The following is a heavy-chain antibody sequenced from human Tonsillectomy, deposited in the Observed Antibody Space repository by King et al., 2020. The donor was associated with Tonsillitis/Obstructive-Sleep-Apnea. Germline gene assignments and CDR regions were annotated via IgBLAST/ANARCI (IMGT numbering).Heavy chain of an antibody. Sequence: VQLQQWGAGLLKPSETLSLTCAVYGDSISGYYWSWIRQPPGKGLEWIGEINHSGSTNYNPSLKSRVTISVDTSKNQFSLKLSSVTAADTAVYYCAGYCGSTSCYLPYYYMDVWGKGTTVTVSS. J-gene: IGHJ6*03. CDR1: GDSISGYY. CDR3: AGYCGSTSCYLPYYYMDV. V-gene: IGHV4-34*01. CDR2: INHSGST. D-gene: IGHD2-2*03.